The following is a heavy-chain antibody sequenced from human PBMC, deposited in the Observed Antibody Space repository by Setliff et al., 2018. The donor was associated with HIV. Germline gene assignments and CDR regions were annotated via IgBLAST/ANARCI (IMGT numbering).Heavy chain of an antibody. D-gene: IGHD4-17*01. J-gene: IGHJ3*02. CDR1: GFTFSNYW. CDR3: ARGDYDSGDYVDAFDI. CDR2: IRPDGSEK. V-gene: IGHV3-7*03. Sequence: GGSLRLSCAASGFTFSNYWMSWVRQAPGKGLEWVANIRPDGSEKFYVDSVKGRFTISRDNAQSSLYLEVNSLRVEDTAVYYCARGDYDSGDYVDAFDIWGQGTVVTVSS.